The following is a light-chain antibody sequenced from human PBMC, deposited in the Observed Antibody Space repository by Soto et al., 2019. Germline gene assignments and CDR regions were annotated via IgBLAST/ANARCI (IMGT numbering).Light chain of an antibody. CDR2: DVT. CDR1: SSDFGGYNY. V-gene: IGLV2-11*01. J-gene: IGLJ2*01. CDR3: CSYGGSYTLI. Sequence: QSVLTQPRSVSGSPGQSVTVSCTGTSSDFGGYNYVSWYQQHPGKAPKLIISDVTNRPSGVPDRFSGSKSGNTASLTISGLQGEDEAEYYCCSYGGSYTLIFGGGTKVTVL.